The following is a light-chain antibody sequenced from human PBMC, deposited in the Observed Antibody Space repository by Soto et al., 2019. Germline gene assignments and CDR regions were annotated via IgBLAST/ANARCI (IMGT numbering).Light chain of an antibody. Sequence: EIVLTQSPGTLSLSPGERATLSCRASQTLSSGSLAWYQQKPGQAPGLLIYGTSIRATGIADRFSGSGSGTDFALTISRLEPGDFAVYYCQQRGDWPLYTFGQGSRLEIK. V-gene: IGKV3D-20*02. CDR1: QTLSSGS. CDR3: QQRGDWPLYT. J-gene: IGKJ2*01. CDR2: GTS.